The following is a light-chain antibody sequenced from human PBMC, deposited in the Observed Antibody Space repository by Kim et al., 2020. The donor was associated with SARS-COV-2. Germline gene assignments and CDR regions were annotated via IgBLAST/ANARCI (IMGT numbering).Light chain of an antibody. CDR2: AAS. V-gene: IGKV1-39*01. Sequence: DIHMTQSPSSLSASIGDRVTITCRASQSIRNSLNWYQQKPGKSPKLLIYAASRLQSGVPSRISGSGSGTDFTLTISSLEPEDFATYYCQQTYTTWTFGQGTKVDIK. CDR1: QSIRNS. J-gene: IGKJ1*01. CDR3: QQTYTTWT.